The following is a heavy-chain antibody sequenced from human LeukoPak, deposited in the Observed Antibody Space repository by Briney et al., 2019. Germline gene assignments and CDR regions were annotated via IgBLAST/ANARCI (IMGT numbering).Heavy chain of an antibody. Sequence: GGSLRLSCAASGFTFSSYEMNWVRQAPGKGLEWVSYISSSGSTIYYADSVKGRFTISRDNAKNSLYLQMNSLRAEDTAVYYCARDQRYSSGWYALGYWGQGTLVTVSS. CDR3: ARDQRYSSGWYALGY. CDR1: GFTFSSYE. J-gene: IGHJ4*02. V-gene: IGHV3-48*03. D-gene: IGHD6-19*01. CDR2: ISSSGSTI.